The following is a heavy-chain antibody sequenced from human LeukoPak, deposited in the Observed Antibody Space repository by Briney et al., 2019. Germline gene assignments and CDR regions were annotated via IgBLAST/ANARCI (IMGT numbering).Heavy chain of an antibody. V-gene: IGHV3-23*01. D-gene: IGHD3-3*01. CDR3: AKANDDFWSGYSNFDY. Sequence: GGSLRLSCAASGFTFSNYWMHWVRQAPGKGLEWVSAISGSGGSTYYADSVKGRFTISRDNSKNTLYLQMNSLRAEDTAVYYCAKANDDFWSGYSNFDYWGQGTLVTVSS. CDR2: ISGSGGST. J-gene: IGHJ4*02. CDR1: GFTFSNYW.